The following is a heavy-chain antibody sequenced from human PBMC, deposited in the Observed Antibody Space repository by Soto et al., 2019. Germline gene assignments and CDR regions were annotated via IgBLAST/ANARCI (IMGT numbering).Heavy chain of an antibody. J-gene: IGHJ5*02. CDR3: AREGCSSTSCYQNWFDP. CDR2: IYYSGST. V-gene: IGHV4-30-4*01. Sequence: TLSLTCTVSGGSISSGDYYWSWIRQPPGKGLEWIGYIYYSGSTYYNPSLKSRVTISVDTSKNQFSLKLSSVTAADTAVYYCAREGCSSTSCYQNWFDPWGQGTLVTVSS. CDR1: GGSISSGDYY. D-gene: IGHD2-2*01.